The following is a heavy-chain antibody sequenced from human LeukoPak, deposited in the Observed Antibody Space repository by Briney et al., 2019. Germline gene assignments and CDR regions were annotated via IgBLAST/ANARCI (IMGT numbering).Heavy chain of an antibody. D-gene: IGHD6-13*01. CDR2: ISRDGTGT. CDR3: VRDDSSHFEY. V-gene: IGHV3-74*01. J-gene: IGHJ4*02. CDR1: GFTFGSFTFGSYW. Sequence: GSLRLSCAASGFTFGSFTFGSYWMHWVRQAPGKGLVWVSRISRDGTGTSYADSVKGRFTISRDNAKNTVYLQMNSLRVEDTAVYYCVRDDSSHFEYWGQGALVTVSS.